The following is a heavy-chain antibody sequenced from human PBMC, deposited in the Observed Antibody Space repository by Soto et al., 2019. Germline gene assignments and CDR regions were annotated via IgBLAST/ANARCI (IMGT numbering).Heavy chain of an antibody. J-gene: IGHJ4*02. V-gene: IGHV3-23*01. CDR1: GFTFNNYA. D-gene: IGHD3-10*01. Sequence: EVQLLESGGGLVQPGGSQRLSCAASGFTFNNYAMTWVRQAPGKGLVWVSAISGGGDTTSYADSVKGRFTVSRDGSKNTLYLQMSSLRAEDTALYYCAKGRGGSGSLTPRVDFWGQGTLVTVSS. CDR3: AKGRGGSGSLTPRVDF. CDR2: ISGGGDTT.